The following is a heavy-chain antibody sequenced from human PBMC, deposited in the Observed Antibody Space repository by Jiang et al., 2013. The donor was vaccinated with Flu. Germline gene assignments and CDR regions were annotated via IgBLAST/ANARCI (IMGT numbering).Heavy chain of an antibody. V-gene: IGHV5-51*01. CDR1: GYSFTNYW. CDR2: IYPGDSDT. J-gene: IGHJ4*02. D-gene: IGHD2-15*01. CDR3: ARRGDYYCSGGSCYSHINFDY. Sequence: GAEVKKPGESLKISCKGSGYSFTNYWIGWVRQMPGKGLEWMGIIYPGDSDTRYSPSFQGQVTISADKSISTAYLQWSSLKASDTAMYYCARRGDYYCSGGSCYSHINFDYWGQGTLVTVSS.